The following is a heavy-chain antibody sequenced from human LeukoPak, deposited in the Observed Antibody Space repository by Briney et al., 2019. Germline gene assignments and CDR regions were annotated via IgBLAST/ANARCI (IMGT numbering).Heavy chain of an antibody. J-gene: IGHJ6*03. D-gene: IGHD3-10*01. CDR3: ARGLVSTMVRGVRNYPPMDV. V-gene: IGHV1-2*02. CDR2: INPNSGGT. CDR1: GYTFTGYY. Sequence: GASVKVSCKASGYTFTGYYMHWVRQAPGQGLEWMGWINPNSGGTNYAQKFQGRVTMTRDTSISTAYMELSRLRSDDTAVYYCARGLVSTMVRGVRNYPPMDVWGKGTTVTISS.